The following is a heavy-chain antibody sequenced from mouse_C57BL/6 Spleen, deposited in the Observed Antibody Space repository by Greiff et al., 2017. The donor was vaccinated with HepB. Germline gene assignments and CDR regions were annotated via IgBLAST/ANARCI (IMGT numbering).Heavy chain of an antibody. V-gene: IGHV14-2*01. J-gene: IGHJ1*03. CDR3: ATASFMTLERYFDD. D-gene: IGHD1-2*01. CDR2: IDPEDGET. Sequence: EVKLMESGAELVKPGASVKLSCTASGFNIKDYYMHWVKQRTEQGLEWIGRIDPEDGETKYAPKFQDKATITADTSSNTAYLQLSSLTSEDTAVYYCATASFMTLERYFDDWGTGTTVTVSS. CDR1: GFNIKDYY.